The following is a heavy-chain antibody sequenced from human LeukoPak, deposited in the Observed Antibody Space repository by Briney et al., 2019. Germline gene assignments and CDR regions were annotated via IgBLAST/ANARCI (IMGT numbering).Heavy chain of an antibody. CDR3: ASDTVYYGLDV. J-gene: IGHJ6*02. Sequence: PGGSLRLSCAASGFTFSNYWMHWVRQAPGKGLVWVSRISSDGSAINYADSVKGRFTISRDNAKNTLDLQMDSLRAEDTAVYFCASDTVYYGLDVWGQGTTVTVSS. D-gene: IGHD4-17*01. CDR2: ISSDGSAI. CDR1: GFTFSNYW. V-gene: IGHV3-74*01.